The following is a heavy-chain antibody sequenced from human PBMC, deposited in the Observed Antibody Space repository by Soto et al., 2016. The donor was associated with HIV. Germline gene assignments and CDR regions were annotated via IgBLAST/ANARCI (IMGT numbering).Heavy chain of an antibody. CDR2: FDPEHQET. Sequence: QVQLIQSGAEVKKPGASMKVSCKVSGSTLTQLSMHWVRHVPGKGLQWMGGFDPEHQETIYAEMFQGRVNMAEDTSTDTAYMELSSLRSDDTAVYYCAIDIGRLVRGGWHLWGQGTLVTVSS. V-gene: IGHV1-24*01. CDR3: AIDIGRLVRGGWHL. D-gene: IGHD3-10*01. CDR1: GSTLTQLS. J-gene: IGHJ3*01.